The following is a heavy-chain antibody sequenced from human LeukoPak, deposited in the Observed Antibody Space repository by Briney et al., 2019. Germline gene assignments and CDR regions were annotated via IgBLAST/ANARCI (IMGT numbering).Heavy chain of an antibody. CDR3: ASARFAVTNYYDSSGYYYGAFDI. CDR1: GFTFSSYA. D-gene: IGHD3-22*01. V-gene: IGHV3-30-3*01. CDR2: ISYDGSNK. J-gene: IGHJ3*02. Sequence: GGSLRLSCAASGFTFSSYAMHWVRQAPGKGLEWVAVISYDGSNKYYADSVKGRFTISRDSSKNTLYLQMNSLRAKDTAVYYCASARFAVTNYYDSSGYYYGAFDIWGQGTMVTVSS.